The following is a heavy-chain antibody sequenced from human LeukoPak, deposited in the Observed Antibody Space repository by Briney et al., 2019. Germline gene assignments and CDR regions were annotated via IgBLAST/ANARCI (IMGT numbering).Heavy chain of an antibody. CDR1: GGSISSYY. CDR3: ARLLTTFAYYYYYGMDV. J-gene: IGHJ6*02. Sequence: SETLSLTCTVSGGSISSYYWSWIRQPPGKGLEWIGYIYYSGSTNYNPSLKSRVTVSVDTSKNQFSLKLSSVTAADTAVYYCARLLTTFAYYYYYGMDVWGQGTTVTVSS. V-gene: IGHV4-59*08. D-gene: IGHD4-17*01. CDR2: IYYSGST.